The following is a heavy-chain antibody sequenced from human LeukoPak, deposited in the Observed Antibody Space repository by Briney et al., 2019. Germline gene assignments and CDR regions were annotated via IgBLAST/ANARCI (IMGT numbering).Heavy chain of an antibody. J-gene: IGHJ4*02. D-gene: IGHD3-10*02. V-gene: IGHV3-48*04. CDR1: GFTFSSYS. Sequence: PGGSLRLSCAASGFTFSSYSMMWVRQAPGKGLEWVSYISSSSTTIHYADSVKGRFTISRDNAKNSVYLQMNSLRAEDTAVYYCARDFSDVRGNIFDSWGQGTLVTVSS. CDR2: ISSSSTTI. CDR3: ARDFSDVRGNIFDS.